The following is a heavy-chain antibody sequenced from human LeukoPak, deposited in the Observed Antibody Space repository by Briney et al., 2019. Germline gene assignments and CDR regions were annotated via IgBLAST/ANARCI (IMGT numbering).Heavy chain of an antibody. CDR3: AKEQQPGGFDY. V-gene: IGHV3-30*18. CDR1: GFTFSSYA. J-gene: IGHJ4*02. D-gene: IGHD6-13*01. Sequence: GGSLRLSCAASGFTFSSYAMSWVRQAPGKGLEWVAVISYDGSNKYYADSVKGRFTISRDNSKNTLYLQMNSLRAEDTAVYYCAKEQQPGGFDYWGQGTLVTVSS. CDR2: ISYDGSNK.